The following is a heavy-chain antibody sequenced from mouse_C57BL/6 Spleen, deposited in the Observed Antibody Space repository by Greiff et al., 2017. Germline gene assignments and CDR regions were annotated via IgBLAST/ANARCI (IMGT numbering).Heavy chain of an antibody. CDR1: GFSFNTYA. J-gene: IGHJ3*01. CDR2: IRSKSNNYAT. V-gene: IGHV10-1*01. CDR3: VRSGYYEAWLAY. Sequence: EVKLVESGGGLVQPKGSLKLSCAASGFSFNTYAMNWVRQAPGKGLEWVARIRSKSNNYATYYADSVKDRFTISRDDSESMLYLQMNNLKTEDTAMYYCVRSGYYEAWLAYWGQGTLVTVSA. D-gene: IGHD2-3*01.